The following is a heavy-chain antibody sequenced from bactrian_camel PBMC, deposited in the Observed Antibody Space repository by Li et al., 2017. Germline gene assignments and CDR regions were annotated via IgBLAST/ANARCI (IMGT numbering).Heavy chain of an antibody. CDR3: ARDGGYFYMDY. CDR1: GFIFSTYV. V-gene: IGHV3S40*01. CDR2: ISGGDTT. Sequence: DVQLVESGGGLVQPGGSLRLSCAASGFIFSTYVMSWVRQAPGKGLEWVSTISGGDTTYYADSVKGRFTISRDNAKNTVFLQMNDLKPEDTALYYCARDGGYFYMDYWGQGTQVTVS. J-gene: IGHJ4*01. D-gene: IGHD7*01.